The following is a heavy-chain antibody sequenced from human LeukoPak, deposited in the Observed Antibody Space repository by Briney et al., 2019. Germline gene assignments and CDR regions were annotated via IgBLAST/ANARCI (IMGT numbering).Heavy chain of an antibody. CDR1: GYTFTGYY. D-gene: IGHD3-10*01. V-gene: IGHV1-2*02. CDR3: ARGRMVRGVIILLEFDY. Sequence: ASVKVSCKASGYTFTGYYMHWVRQAPGQGLEWMGWINPNSGGTNYAQKFQGRVTMTRDTSISTAYMELSRLRSDDTAVYYCARGRMVRGVIILLEFDYWGQGTLVTVSS. CDR2: INPNSGGT. J-gene: IGHJ4*02.